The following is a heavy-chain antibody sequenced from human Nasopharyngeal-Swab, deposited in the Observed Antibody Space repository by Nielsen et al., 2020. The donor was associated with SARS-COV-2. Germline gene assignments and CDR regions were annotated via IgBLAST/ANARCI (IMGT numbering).Heavy chain of an antibody. Sequence: SLKISCAASGFTFDDYAMHWVRQAPGKGLEWVSGITWNGNSIDYADSVKGRFTISRDNAKNSLYLQMNSPRTEDTALYYCAKAPVSVSVAGTFDYWGQGTLVTVSS. J-gene: IGHJ4*02. V-gene: IGHV3-9*01. CDR3: AKAPVSVSVAGTFDY. CDR1: GFTFDDYA. D-gene: IGHD6-19*01. CDR2: ITWNGNSI.